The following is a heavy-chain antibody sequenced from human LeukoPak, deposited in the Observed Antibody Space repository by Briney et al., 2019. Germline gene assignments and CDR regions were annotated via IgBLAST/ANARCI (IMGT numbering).Heavy chain of an antibody. CDR3: AKGAASLGAFDI. V-gene: IGHV4-59*01. J-gene: IGHJ3*02. Sequence: ASETLSLTCTVSGGSISSYYWSWIRQPPGKGLEWIGYIYYSGSTNYNPSLKSRVTISVDTSKNQFSLKLSSVTAADTAVYYCAKGAASLGAFDIWGQGTMVTVSS. CDR2: IYYSGST. CDR1: GGSISSYY. D-gene: IGHD7-27*01.